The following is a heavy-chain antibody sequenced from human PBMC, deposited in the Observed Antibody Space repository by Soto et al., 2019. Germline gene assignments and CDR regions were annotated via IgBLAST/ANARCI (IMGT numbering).Heavy chain of an antibody. D-gene: IGHD6-13*01. V-gene: IGHV3-11*06. CDR3: ARLRASTWYMGGYLDY. Sequence: GSLRLSCAASGFTFSDYYMSWIRQAPGKGLEWVSYIVSSSSYTNYADSVKGRFTIPRDNAKNSLYLEMNSLRAEDTAVYYCARLRASTWYMGGYLDYWGLGTLVTVSS. CDR1: GFTFSDYY. J-gene: IGHJ4*02. CDR2: IVSSSSYT.